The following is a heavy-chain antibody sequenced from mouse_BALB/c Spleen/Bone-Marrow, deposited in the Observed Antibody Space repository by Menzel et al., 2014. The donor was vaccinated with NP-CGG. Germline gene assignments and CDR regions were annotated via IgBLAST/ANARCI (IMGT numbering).Heavy chain of an antibody. CDR1: GYSITSGYY. J-gene: IGHJ4*01. CDR2: ISYDGSN. V-gene: IGHV3-6*02. Sequence: ESGPGLVKPSQSLSLTCSVTGYSITSGYYWNWIRQFPGNKLEWMGYISYDGSNNYNPSLKNRISITRDTSKNQFILKLNSVTTEDTATYYCARRGGNPSYAMDYWGQGTSVTVSS. D-gene: IGHD2-1*01. CDR3: ARRGGNPSYAMDY.